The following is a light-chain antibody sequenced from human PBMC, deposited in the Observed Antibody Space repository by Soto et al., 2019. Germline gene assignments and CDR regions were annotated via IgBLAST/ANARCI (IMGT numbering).Light chain of an antibody. Sequence: QSVLTQPPSVSAAPGQKVTICCSGVSSNIGDNHVSWYQHLPGTAPKLLIYDTTQRPSGIPNRFSVSKSGTSVTLGITGLQTGDEAEYYCGAWDSSLSAFVFGTGTKVTVL. CDR2: DTT. CDR1: SSNIGDNH. V-gene: IGLV1-51*01. J-gene: IGLJ1*01. CDR3: GAWDSSLSAFV.